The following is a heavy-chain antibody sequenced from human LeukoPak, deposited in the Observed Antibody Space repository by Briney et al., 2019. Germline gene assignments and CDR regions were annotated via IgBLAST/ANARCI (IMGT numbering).Heavy chain of an antibody. J-gene: IGHJ4*02. CDR1: GGSISSYY. V-gene: IGHV4-59*01. Sequence: PSDTLSLTCTVSGGSISSYYWSWIRQPPGKGLEWIGYIYYSGSTNYNPSLKSRVTISVDTSKNQFSLKLSSVTAADTAVYYCARHTYGNFDYWGQGTLVTVSS. D-gene: IGHD1-14*01. CDR2: IYYSGST. CDR3: ARHTYGNFDY.